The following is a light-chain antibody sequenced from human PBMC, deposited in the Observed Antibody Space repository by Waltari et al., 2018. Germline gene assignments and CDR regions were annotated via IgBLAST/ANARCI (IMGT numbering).Light chain of an antibody. V-gene: IGKV1-9*01. CDR1: QGRSNY. CDR3: QQLNSYSLIT. Sequence: DLQLTQSPSLLSASLGDRVTITCRASQGRSNYLAWYQQQPGKAPKLLISATSTLQSGVPSRFSGSGSGTEFTLTISDLQPEDFTTYYCQQLNSYSLITFGQGTRLEIK. CDR2: ATS. J-gene: IGKJ5*01.